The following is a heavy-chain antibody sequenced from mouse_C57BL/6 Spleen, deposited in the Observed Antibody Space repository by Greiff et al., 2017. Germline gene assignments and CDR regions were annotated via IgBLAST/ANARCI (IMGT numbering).Heavy chain of an antibody. D-gene: IGHD1-1*01. Sequence: EVKVVESGGGLVKPGGSLKLSCAASGFTFSDYGMHWVRQAPEKGLEWVAYISSGSSTIYYADTVKGRFTISRDNAKNTLFLQMTSLRSEDTAMYYCARHYYGSSYWFAYWGQGTLVTVSA. CDR1: GFTFSDYG. CDR2: ISSGSSTI. V-gene: IGHV5-17*01. J-gene: IGHJ3*01. CDR3: ARHYYGSSYWFAY.